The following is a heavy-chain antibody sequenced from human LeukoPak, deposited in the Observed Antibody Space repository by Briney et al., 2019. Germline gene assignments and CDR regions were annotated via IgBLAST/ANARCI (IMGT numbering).Heavy chain of an antibody. D-gene: IGHD5-18*01. CDR1: GGTFSSYT. CDR3: AREVIQLWPGSTDYYGMDV. J-gene: IGHJ6*02. Sequence: SVKVSCKASGGTFSSYTISLVRQAPGQGLEWMGRIIPILGIANYAQKFQGRVTITADKSTSTAYLELSSLRSEDTAVYCCAREVIQLWPGSTDYYGMDVWGQGTTVTVSS. CDR2: IIPILGIA. V-gene: IGHV1-69*04.